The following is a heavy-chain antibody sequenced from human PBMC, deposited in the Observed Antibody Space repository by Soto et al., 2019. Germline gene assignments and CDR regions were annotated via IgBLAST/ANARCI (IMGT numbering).Heavy chain of an antibody. Sequence: QLQLQESGSGLVKPSQTLSLTCAVSGGSISSGGYSWSWIRQPPGKGLEWIGYIYHSGSTYYNPSRKSRVTILADRSKNQFSLKLSSVTAADTAVYYCARAGGLGAVAADYWGQGTLVTVSS. CDR1: GGSISSGGYS. J-gene: IGHJ4*02. V-gene: IGHV4-30-2*01. D-gene: IGHD6-19*01. CDR3: ARAGGLGAVAADY. CDR2: IYHSGST.